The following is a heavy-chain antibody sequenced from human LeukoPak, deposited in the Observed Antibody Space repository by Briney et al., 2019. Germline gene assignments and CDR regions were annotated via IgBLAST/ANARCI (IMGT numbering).Heavy chain of an antibody. CDR3: ARVDCSSTSCYEFDY. Sequence: GGSLRLSCAASGFTFNSYWMSWVRQAPGRGLEWVANIKKDGSEKNYADFVKGRFTISRDNAKNSLYLQMNSLRAEDTAVYYCARVDCSSTSCYEFDYWGQGTLVTVSS. CDR2: IKKDGSEK. J-gene: IGHJ4*02. D-gene: IGHD2-2*01. CDR1: GFTFNSYW. V-gene: IGHV3-7*01.